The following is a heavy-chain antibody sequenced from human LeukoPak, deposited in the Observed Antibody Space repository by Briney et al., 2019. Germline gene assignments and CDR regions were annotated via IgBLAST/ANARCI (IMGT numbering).Heavy chain of an antibody. J-gene: IGHJ5*02. CDR3: ARGWGIAVAGTFDP. Sequence: SETLSLTCTVSGCSISSYYWSWIRQPPGKGLEWIGYIYYSGSTNYNHSLKSRVTISVDTSKNQFSLKLSSVTAADTAVYYCARGWGIAVAGTFDPWGQGTLVTVSS. D-gene: IGHD6-19*01. CDR2: IYYSGST. V-gene: IGHV4-59*08. CDR1: GCSISSYY.